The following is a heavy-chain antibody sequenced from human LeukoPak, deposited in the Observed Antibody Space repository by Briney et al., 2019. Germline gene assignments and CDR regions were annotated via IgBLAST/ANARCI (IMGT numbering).Heavy chain of an antibody. CDR1: GVTFSSYA. CDR3: AKDKPIYGTPIYFDN. CDR2: ISGSGGST. D-gene: IGHD2/OR15-2a*01. Sequence: SGGSLRLSCAASGVTFSSYAMSWVRQAPGKGLEWVSAISGSGGSTYYADSVKGRFTISRDNSKNTLHLQMKRLRPEDTAVYYCAKDKPIYGTPIYFDNWGQGTLVTVSS. V-gene: IGHV3-23*01. J-gene: IGHJ4*02.